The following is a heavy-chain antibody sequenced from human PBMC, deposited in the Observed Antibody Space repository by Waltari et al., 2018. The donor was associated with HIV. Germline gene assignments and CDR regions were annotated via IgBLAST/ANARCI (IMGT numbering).Heavy chain of an antibody. CDR1: GYDLTSHG. J-gene: IGHJ6*02. D-gene: IGHD3-10*01. Sequence: QVHLMQSGPEMRKPGASVTISCRAAGYDLTSHGITWVRQAPGQGLEWVGWIWAYDGNKDMDRRVKDGVSLSKDKSTTTAFFELRSLRIDDTATYYCARGGGTWLQETHYYKGLDVWGQGTTVIVSS. V-gene: IGHV1-18*01. CDR3: ARGGGTWLQETHYYKGLDV. CDR2: IWAYDGN.